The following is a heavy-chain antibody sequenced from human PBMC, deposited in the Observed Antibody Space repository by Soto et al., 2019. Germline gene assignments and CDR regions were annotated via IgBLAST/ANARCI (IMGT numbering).Heavy chain of an antibody. D-gene: IGHD2-8*01. J-gene: IGHJ2*01. Sequence: QIQVVQSEVEVKRPGASVRISCKASGYTLDNHAITWVRQAPGRGLEWMGWIGALLYNDATNYARKFQGRLTMARDTSPNTVYMDLGSLRSDDTAVYYCERGTKGAGGWYFDLWGRGTLVVVSS. CDR1: GYTLDNHA. CDR2: IGALLYNDAT. CDR3: ERGTKGAGGWYFDL. V-gene: IGHV1-18*01.